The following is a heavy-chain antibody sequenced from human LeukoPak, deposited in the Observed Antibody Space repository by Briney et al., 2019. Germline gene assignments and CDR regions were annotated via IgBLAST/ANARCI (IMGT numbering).Heavy chain of an antibody. V-gene: IGHV3-21*05. CDR1: GFTFSSYA. Sequence: GGSLRLSCAASGFTFSSYAMNWIRQAPGKGLEYVSHISGGSRYTNYADSLKGRFTISRDNAKNSLYLQMNSLRVEDTAVYYCARGRYSSSSQPNDYWGQGILVTVSS. J-gene: IGHJ4*02. D-gene: IGHD6-6*01. CDR3: ARGRYSSSSQPNDY. CDR2: ISGGSRYT.